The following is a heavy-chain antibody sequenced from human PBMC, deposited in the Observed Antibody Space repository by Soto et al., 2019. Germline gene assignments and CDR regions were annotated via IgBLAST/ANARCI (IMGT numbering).Heavy chain of an antibody. CDR3: ARNHNGYSSSWYGYYYYYMDV. V-gene: IGHV4-59*01. J-gene: IGHJ6*03. CDR1: GGSISSYY. D-gene: IGHD6-13*01. Sequence: QVQLQESGPGLVKPSETLSLTCTVSGGSISSYYWSWIRQPPGKGLEWIGYIYYSGSTNYNPSLTSRVTISVDTSKNQFSLKLSSVTAADTAVYYCARNHNGYSSSWYGYYYYYMDVWGKGTTVTVSS. CDR2: IYYSGST.